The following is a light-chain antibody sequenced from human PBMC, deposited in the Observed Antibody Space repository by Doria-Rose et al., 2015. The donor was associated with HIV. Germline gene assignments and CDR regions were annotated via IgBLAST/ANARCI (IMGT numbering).Light chain of an antibody. Sequence: QSVLTQPASVSGSPGRSITISCTGTSSDIGGYNYVSWYQQHPGKAPKLMIYDVSKRPSGVSNRFSGSKSGNTASLTISGLQAEDEADYYCSSYTSNNTPVVFGGGTKLTVL. CDR1: SSDIGGYNY. J-gene: IGLJ2*01. CDR2: DVS. V-gene: IGLV2-14*01. CDR3: SSYTSNNTPVV.